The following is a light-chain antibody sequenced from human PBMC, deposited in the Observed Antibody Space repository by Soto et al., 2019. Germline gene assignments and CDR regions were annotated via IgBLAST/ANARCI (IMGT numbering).Light chain of an antibody. Sequence: QSVLTQPASVSGSPGQSITISCTGTISDIGAYNYVSWYQHHPGKAPKLMIFEVSDLPSVVSDRFSGSKSGNTASLTISGLQANDEADYYCSSYAGKNNYVFGTGTKVTVL. CDR1: ISDIGAYNY. CDR2: EVS. V-gene: IGLV2-14*01. J-gene: IGLJ1*01. CDR3: SSYAGKNNYV.